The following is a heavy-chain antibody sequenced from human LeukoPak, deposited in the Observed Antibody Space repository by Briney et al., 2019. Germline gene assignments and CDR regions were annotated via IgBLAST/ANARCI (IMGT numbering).Heavy chain of an antibody. CDR1: GGSISSGDYY. D-gene: IGHD5-18*01. CDR2: IYYSGST. CDR3: ARARGYSYGYPFDY. J-gene: IGHJ4*02. V-gene: IGHV4-30-4*01. Sequence: SQTLSLTCTVSGGSISSGDYYWSWIRQPPGKGLEWIGCIYYSGSTDYNPSLKSRVTISVDTSKNQFSLKLSSVTAADTAVYYCARARGYSYGYPFDYWGQGTLVTVSS.